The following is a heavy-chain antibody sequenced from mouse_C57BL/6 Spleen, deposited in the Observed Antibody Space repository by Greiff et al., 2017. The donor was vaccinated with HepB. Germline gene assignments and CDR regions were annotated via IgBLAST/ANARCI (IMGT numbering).Heavy chain of an antibody. J-gene: IGHJ1*01. CDR3: ARERGDVAWYFDV. CDR2: IHPNSGST. V-gene: IGHV1-64*01. Sequence: QVQLQQPGAELVKPGASVKLSCKASGYTFTTYWMHWVKQRPGQGLEWIGMIHPNSGSTNYNEKFKSKATLTVDKSSSTAYMQLSSLTSEDSAVYYGARERGDVAWYFDVWGAGTTVTVSS. CDR1: GYTFTTYW. D-gene: IGHD3-3*01.